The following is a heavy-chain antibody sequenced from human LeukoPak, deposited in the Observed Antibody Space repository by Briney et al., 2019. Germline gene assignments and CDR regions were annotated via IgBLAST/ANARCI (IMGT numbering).Heavy chain of an antibody. V-gene: IGHV4-61*02. CDR3: ARDNRRRATMTSGGGYFGY. CDR1: GGSISSGSYY. Sequence: PSQTLSLTXTVSGGSISSGSYYWSWIRQPAGKGLEWIGRIYTSGSTNYNPSLKSRVTISVDTSKNQFSLKLSSVTAADTAVYYCARDNRRRATMTSGGGYFGYWGQGTLITVSS. D-gene: IGHD5-12*01. CDR2: IYTSGST. J-gene: IGHJ4*02.